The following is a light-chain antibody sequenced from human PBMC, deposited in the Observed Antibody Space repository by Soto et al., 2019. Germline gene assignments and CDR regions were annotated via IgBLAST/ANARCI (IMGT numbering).Light chain of an antibody. Sequence: QSALTQPACVSGSPGQSITISCTGTSTDVGIYNYVSWYQQHPGKAPKVMIYEVSNRPSGVSNRFSGSKSGDTASLTISGLQAEDEADYYCSSYTTSRTYVFGTGTKVTFL. CDR2: EVS. CDR3: SSYTTSRTYV. V-gene: IGLV2-14*01. J-gene: IGLJ1*01. CDR1: STDVGIYNY.